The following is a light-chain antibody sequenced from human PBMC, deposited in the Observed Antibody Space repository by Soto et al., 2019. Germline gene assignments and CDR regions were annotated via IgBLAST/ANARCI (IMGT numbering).Light chain of an antibody. Sequence: THMTRCPCTLSSSVGARVTITCGASQNIRSWLAWFQQKPGKAPKLLIFKASTLESGVPSRFSGSGSGTEFTLTISSLQPDDFATYYCQESYLYPITFGQGTLLEIK. CDR1: QNIRSW. V-gene: IGKV1-5*03. CDR2: KAS. CDR3: QESYLYPIT. J-gene: IGKJ5*01.